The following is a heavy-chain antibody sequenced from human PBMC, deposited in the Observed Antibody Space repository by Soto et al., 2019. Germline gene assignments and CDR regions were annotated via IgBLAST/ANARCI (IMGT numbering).Heavy chain of an antibody. J-gene: IGHJ4*02. CDR1: GGSFSGYY. D-gene: IGHD3-22*01. CDR3: ARGPYYYDSSGTGFDY. Sequence: QVQLQQWGAGLLKPSETLSLTCAVYGGSFSGYYWSWIRQPPGKGLEWIGEINHIGSTNYNPSLKSRVTISVDTSKPQFSLKLSSVTAADTAVYYCARGPYYYDSSGTGFDYWGQGTLVTVSS. CDR2: INHIGST. V-gene: IGHV4-34*01.